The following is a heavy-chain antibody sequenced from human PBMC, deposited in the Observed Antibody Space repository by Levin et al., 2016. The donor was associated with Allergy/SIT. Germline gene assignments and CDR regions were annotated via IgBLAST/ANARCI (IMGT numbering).Heavy chain of an antibody. Sequence: WIRQPPGKGLEWVSSISSSSSYIYYADSVKGRFTISRDNAKNSLYLQMNSLRAEDTAVYYCARDESSGWYNAFDIWGQGTMVTVSS. J-gene: IGHJ3*02. CDR2: ISSSSSYI. CDR3: ARDESSGWYNAFDI. D-gene: IGHD6-19*01. V-gene: IGHV3-21*01.